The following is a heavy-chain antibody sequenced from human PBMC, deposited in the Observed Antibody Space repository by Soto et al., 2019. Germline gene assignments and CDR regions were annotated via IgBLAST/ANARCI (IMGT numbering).Heavy chain of an antibody. Sequence: AETLSLTCTVSGGSISSYYWSWIRQPPRKGLEWIGYIYYSGSTNYNPSLKSRVTISVDTSKNQFSLKLSSVTAADTAVYYCARESTDYDLWSGSSGYYYMDVWGKGTTVTVSS. D-gene: IGHD3-3*01. CDR1: GGSISSYY. CDR3: ARESTDYDLWSGSSGYYYMDV. CDR2: IYYSGST. V-gene: IGHV4-59*01. J-gene: IGHJ6*03.